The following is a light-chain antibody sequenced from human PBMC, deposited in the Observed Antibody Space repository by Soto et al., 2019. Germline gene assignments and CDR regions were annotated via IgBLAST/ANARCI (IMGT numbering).Light chain of an antibody. V-gene: IGLV2-14*01. CDR3: SSYTSSSTGV. CDR2: EVS. Sequence: QSALTQPASGSGSPGQAIIISCTGTSSDVGGYNYVSWYQQHPGKAPKLMIYEVSNRPSGVSDRFSGSKSGNTASLTISGLQAEDEADYYCSSYTSSSTGVFGGGTKLTVL. J-gene: IGLJ3*02. CDR1: SSDVGGYNY.